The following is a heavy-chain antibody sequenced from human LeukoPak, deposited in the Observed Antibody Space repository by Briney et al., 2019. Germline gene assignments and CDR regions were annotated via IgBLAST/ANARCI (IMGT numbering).Heavy chain of an antibody. Sequence: GGSLRLSCSVSGFTFSSYSMNWVRQAPGKGLQWVASISSGGSYSFYADPVEGRFSVSRDNARNSVSLQMNSLGPEDTAVYFCARGLGDYDAFDVWGQGTKVTVAS. D-gene: IGHD4-17*01. CDR2: ISSGGSYS. CDR1: GFTFSSYS. V-gene: IGHV3-21*01. CDR3: ARGLGDYDAFDV. J-gene: IGHJ3*01.